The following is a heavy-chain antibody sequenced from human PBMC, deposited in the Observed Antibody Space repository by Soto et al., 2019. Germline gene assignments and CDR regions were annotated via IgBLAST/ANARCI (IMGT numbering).Heavy chain of an antibody. V-gene: IGHV4-31*03. CDR3: ARASTYYYGSGSLGPLDS. Sequence: QVQLQESGPGLVKPSQTLSLTCTVSGGSISSGGYYWSWIRQHPGKGLEWIGYIYYSGSTYYNPSLKSGVTISVDTSKNQFSLKLSSVSAADTAVYYCARASTYYYGSGSLGPLDSWGQGTLVTVSS. CDR2: IYYSGST. CDR1: GGSISSGGYY. J-gene: IGHJ4*02. D-gene: IGHD3-10*01.